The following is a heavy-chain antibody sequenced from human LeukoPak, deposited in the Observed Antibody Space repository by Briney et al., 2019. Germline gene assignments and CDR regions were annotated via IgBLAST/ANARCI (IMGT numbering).Heavy chain of an antibody. D-gene: IGHD3-22*01. Sequence: GGSLRLSCAASGFTFSSYGVHWVRQAPGKGLEWVAVISYDGSNKYYADSVKGRFTISRDNSKNTLYLQMNSLRAEDTAVYYCARLNSSGYLPDYWGQGTLVTVSS. CDR1: GFTFSSYG. J-gene: IGHJ4*02. CDR3: ARLNSSGYLPDY. V-gene: IGHV3-30*03. CDR2: ISYDGSNK.